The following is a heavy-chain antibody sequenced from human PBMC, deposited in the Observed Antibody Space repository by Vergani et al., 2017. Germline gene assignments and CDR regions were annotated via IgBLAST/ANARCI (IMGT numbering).Heavy chain of an antibody. CDR2: IIPIFGTA. V-gene: IGHV1-69*06. CDR1: GGTFSSYA. Sequence: QVQLVQSGAEVKKPGSSVKVSCKASGGTFSSYAISWVRQAPGQGLEWMGGIIPIFGTANYAQKFQGRVTMTTDTSTSTAYMELRSLRSDDTAVYYCARFRPYCTNGVCYYYYYYYGMDVWGQGP. CDR3: ARFRPYCTNGVCYYYYYYYGMDV. J-gene: IGHJ6*02. D-gene: IGHD2-8*01.